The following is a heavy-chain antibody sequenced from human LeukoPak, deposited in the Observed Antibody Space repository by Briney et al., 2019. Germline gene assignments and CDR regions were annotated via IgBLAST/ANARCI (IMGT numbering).Heavy chain of an antibody. Sequence: PGRSLRLSCAASGFTFGSYAMSWVRQAPGKGLEWVSAISGSGGSTYYADSVKGRFTISRDNSKNTLYLQMNSLRAEDTAVYYCATLPVVTAQSPVDYWGQGTLVTVSS. CDR1: GFTFGSYA. CDR3: ATLPVVTAQSPVDY. V-gene: IGHV3-23*01. CDR2: ISGSGGST. J-gene: IGHJ4*02. D-gene: IGHD2-21*02.